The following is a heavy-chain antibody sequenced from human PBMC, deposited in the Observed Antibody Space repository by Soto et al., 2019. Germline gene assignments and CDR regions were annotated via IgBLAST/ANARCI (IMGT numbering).Heavy chain of an antibody. CDR1: GFTFSSYD. CDR2: IGTAGDT. Sequence: EVQVVESGGGLVQPGGSLRLSCAASGFTFSSYDMHWVRQATGKGLEWVSAIGTAGDTYYPGSVKGRFTISRENAKNSLYLQMNSLRAGDTAVYYCARVRGSLWEPMGPYGMDVWGQGTTVPVSS. V-gene: IGHV3-13*04. CDR3: ARVRGSLWEPMGPYGMDV. J-gene: IGHJ6*02. D-gene: IGHD1-26*01.